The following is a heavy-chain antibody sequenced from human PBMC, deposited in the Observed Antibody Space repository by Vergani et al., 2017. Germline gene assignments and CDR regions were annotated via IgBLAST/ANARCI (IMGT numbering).Heavy chain of an antibody. CDR1: GFTFSNYE. V-gene: IGHV3-30*02. D-gene: IGHD3-16*01. Sequence: QVQLVESGGGVVQRGGSLRLTCATSGFTFSNYEMHWIRQGPVKGLEFVAFKQFDGNNKYNIDSDKGRFTLSRNFSKNTLYLQMNNLRTEDTATYYCAKHFRGWGIDYWGQGTQVIVSS. CDR2: KQFDGNNK. J-gene: IGHJ4*02. CDR3: AKHFRGWGIDY.